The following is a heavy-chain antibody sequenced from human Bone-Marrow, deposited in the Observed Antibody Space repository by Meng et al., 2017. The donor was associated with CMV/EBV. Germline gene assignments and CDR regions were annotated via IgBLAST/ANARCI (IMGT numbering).Heavy chain of an antibody. D-gene: IGHD2-21*01. CDR2: IIPILTIA. CDR1: GGTFSFYG. V-gene: IGHV1-69*10. J-gene: IGHJ6*02. CDR3: ARDKYCGVDTPNSRAFCAMDV. Sequence: SVKVSCKASGGTFSFYGISWLRQAPGQGLEWMGGIIPILTIANSAQKFQGRVTITADTSTSTAYMELRSLRSEDTAIYYCARDKYCGVDTPNSRAFCAMDVWGQGTTVTVSS.